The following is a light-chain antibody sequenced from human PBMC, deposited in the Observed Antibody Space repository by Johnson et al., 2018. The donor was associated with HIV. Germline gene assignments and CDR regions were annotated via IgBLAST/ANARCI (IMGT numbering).Light chain of an antibody. V-gene: IGLV1-51*01. CDR2: DNS. Sequence: QSVLTQPPSVSAAPGQKVTISCSGSSSNIGNNYVSWYQQFPGTAPKVLIYDNSKRPSGIPDRFSGSTSGTSATLVITGLQPGDEADYHCATWDSSLRSGFFGTGTKVTVL. CDR3: ATWDSSLRSGF. CDR1: SSNIGNNY. J-gene: IGLJ1*01.